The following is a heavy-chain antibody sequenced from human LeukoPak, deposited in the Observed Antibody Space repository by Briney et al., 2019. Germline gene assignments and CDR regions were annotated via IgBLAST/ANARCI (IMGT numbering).Heavy chain of an antibody. J-gene: IGHJ4*02. Sequence: ASVKVSCKASGYTFTGYYMHWVRQAPGQGLEWMGWINPNSGGTNYAQKFQGRVTMTTDTSTSTAYMELRSLRSDDTAVYYCARDGWVCSSTSCYADYWGQGTLVTVSS. CDR3: ARDGWVCSSTSCYADY. CDR2: INPNSGGT. CDR1: GYTFTGYY. D-gene: IGHD2-2*01. V-gene: IGHV1-2*02.